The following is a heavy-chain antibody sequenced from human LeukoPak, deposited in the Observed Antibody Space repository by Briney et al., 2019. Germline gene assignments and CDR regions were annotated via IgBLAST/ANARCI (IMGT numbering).Heavy chain of an antibody. V-gene: IGHV4-4*07. D-gene: IGHD2-2*01. Sequence: PSETLSLTCTVSGGSISSYYWSWIRQPAGKGLEWIGRIYTSGSTNYNPSLKSRVTMSVDTSKNQFSLKLSSVTAADTAVYYCARGRYCSSTSCYFDYWGQGTLVTVSS. J-gene: IGHJ4*02. CDR2: IYTSGST. CDR3: ARGRYCSSTSCYFDY. CDR1: GGSISSYY.